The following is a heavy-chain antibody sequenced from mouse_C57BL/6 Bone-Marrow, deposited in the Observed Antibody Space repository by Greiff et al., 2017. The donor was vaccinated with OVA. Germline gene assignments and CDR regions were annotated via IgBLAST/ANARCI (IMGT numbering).Heavy chain of an antibody. J-gene: IGHJ1*03. CDR2: ISSGGDYI. D-gene: IGHD1-1*01. Sequence: EVHLVESGEGLVKPGGSLKLSCAASGFTFSSYAMSWVRQTPEKRLEWVAYISSGGDYIYYADTVKGRFTISRDNARNTLYLQMSSLKSEDTAMYYCTNYYGSSPYWYFDVWGTGTTVTVSS. V-gene: IGHV5-9-1*02. CDR1: GFTFSSYA. CDR3: TNYYGSSPYWYFDV.